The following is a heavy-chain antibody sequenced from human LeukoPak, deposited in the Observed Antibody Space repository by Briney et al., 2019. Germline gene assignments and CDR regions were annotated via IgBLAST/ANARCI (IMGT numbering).Heavy chain of an antibody. CDR1: GGPLSGHH. CDR3: AVPPGIAAAGTGFHGYNWFDP. J-gene: IGHJ5*02. V-gene: IGHV4-34*01. Sequence: SDTLSLTCAVSGGPLSGHHGSWIPEPPGKGGEWIGEVNHSGSTNYNPSLKSRVTTSVDKSKNQFPLKLSSVTAADTAVYYCAVPPGIAAAGTGFHGYNWFDPWGQGTLVTVSS. D-gene: IGHD6-13*01. CDR2: VNHSGST.